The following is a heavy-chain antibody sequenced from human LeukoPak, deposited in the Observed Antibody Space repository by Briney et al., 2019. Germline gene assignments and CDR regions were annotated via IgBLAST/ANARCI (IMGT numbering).Heavy chain of an antibody. J-gene: IGHJ4*02. CDR3: ATHYYDSSGYYSPDY. Sequence: PGGSLRLSCAASGFIFSSYAMHWVRQAPGKGLEWVAVISYDGSNKYYIDSVKGRFTISRDNSQNTLYLQMNSLRAEDTAVYYCATHYYDSSGYYSPDYWGQGTLVTVSS. D-gene: IGHD3-22*01. V-gene: IGHV3-30*04. CDR1: GFIFSSYA. CDR2: ISYDGSNK.